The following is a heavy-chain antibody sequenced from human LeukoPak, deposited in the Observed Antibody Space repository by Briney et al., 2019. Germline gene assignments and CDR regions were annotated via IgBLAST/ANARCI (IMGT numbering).Heavy chain of an antibody. V-gene: IGHV4-34*01. J-gene: IGHJ1*01. D-gene: IGHD2-2*01. CDR2: INHSGST. CDR1: GGSFSGYY. Sequence: TTSETLSLTCAVYGGSFSGYYWSWIRQPPGKGLGWIGEINHSGSTNYNPSLKSRVTISVDTSKNQFSLKLSSVTAADTAVYYCAGGPYCSSTSCYTNKYFQHWGQGTLVTVSS. CDR3: AGGPYCSSTSCYTNKYFQH.